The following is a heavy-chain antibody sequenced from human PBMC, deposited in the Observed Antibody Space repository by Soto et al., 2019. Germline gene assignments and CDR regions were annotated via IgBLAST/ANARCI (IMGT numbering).Heavy chain of an antibody. J-gene: IGHJ6*02. D-gene: IGHD5-18*01. V-gene: IGHV3-48*02. CDR3: ARGGMDTAMVYYYYGMDV. CDR2: ISSSSSTI. CDR1: GFTFSSYS. Sequence: GGSLRLSCAASGFTFSSYSMNWFRQAPGKGLEWVSYISSSSSTIYYADSVKGRFTISRDNAKNSLYLQMNSLRDEDTAVYYCARGGMDTAMVYYYYGMDVWGQGTTVTVSS.